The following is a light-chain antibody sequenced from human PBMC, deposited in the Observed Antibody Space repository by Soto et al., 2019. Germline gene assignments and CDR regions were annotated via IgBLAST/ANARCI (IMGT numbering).Light chain of an antibody. Sequence: QSALTQPASVSGSPGQSITLSCTGTSSDVGGFNYVSWYQQHPGKAPKLIIYEVSNRPSGVSNRFSASKSGNTASLTISGLQAGDEADYYCSSYTGSSTLVVFGG. CDR1: SSDVGGFNY. J-gene: IGLJ2*01. CDR3: SSYTGSSTLVV. CDR2: EVS. V-gene: IGLV2-14*01.